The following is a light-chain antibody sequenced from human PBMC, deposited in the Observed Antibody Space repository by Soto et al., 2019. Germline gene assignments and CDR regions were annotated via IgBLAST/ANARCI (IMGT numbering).Light chain of an antibody. CDR2: GVR. V-gene: IGLV2-23*02. CDR3: CSDAGSLTWV. Sequence: QSALTQPASVSGSPGLSITISCTGTSSDVGSHNFVSWYQQHPGKAPKLMIYGVRERPSGVSNRFSGSKSGNTASLTISGLQAEDEADYYCCSDAGSLTWVFGGGTKVTVL. J-gene: IGLJ3*02. CDR1: SSDVGSHNF.